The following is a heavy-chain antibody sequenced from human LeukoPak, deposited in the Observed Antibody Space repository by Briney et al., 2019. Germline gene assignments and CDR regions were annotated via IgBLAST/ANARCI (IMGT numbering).Heavy chain of an antibody. CDR3: ARGVGLTQGGTFDY. CDR1: GYSISSVFL. Sequence: PLKTLVLNCTVSGYSISSVFLWGWIRQPPGKALEGIGRIYHSGSTNHNSSLKSPVPILEETSQNQLFLKLGPVDAAGKGVYYCARGVGLTQGGTFDYWDQGTLVTVSS. J-gene: IGHJ4*02. D-gene: IGHD1-1*01. CDR2: IYHSGST. V-gene: IGHV4-38-2*02.